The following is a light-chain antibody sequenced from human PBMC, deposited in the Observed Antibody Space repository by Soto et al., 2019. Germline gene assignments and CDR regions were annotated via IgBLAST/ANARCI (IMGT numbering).Light chain of an antibody. Sequence: AIQMTQSPSSLSASVGDRVTITCRASQGIRNDLAWYQQKAGKAPKVLIYAASTLQSGVQSRFSGSGSGTDFTLTISSLQPEDFATYYCLQDYNFPRTFGQGTKVEIK. CDR1: QGIRND. CDR3: LQDYNFPRT. J-gene: IGKJ1*01. V-gene: IGKV1-6*01. CDR2: AAS.